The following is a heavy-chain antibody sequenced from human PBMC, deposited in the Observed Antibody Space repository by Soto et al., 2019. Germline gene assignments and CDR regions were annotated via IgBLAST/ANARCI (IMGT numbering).Heavy chain of an antibody. D-gene: IGHD5-12*01. CDR1: GYTFTSYD. Sequence: RASVKVSCKASGYTFTSYDSNWARQATGQGLEWMGWMNPNSGNTGYAQKFQGRVTMTRNTYISTAYMELSSLRSEDTAVYYCATRRKVANDSGAYGFDVWGQGTTVTVSS. J-gene: IGHJ6*01. V-gene: IGHV1-8*01. CDR2: MNPNSGNT. CDR3: ATRRKVANDSGAYGFDV.